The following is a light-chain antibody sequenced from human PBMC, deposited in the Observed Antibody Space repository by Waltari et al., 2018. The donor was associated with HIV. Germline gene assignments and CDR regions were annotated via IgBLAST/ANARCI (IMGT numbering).Light chain of an antibody. CDR2: EVT. V-gene: IGLV2-8*01. CDR3: SSYAGSNTFV. Sequence: QSALTQPPSASGSPGPSVTISCTGTSSDVGGSNYVSWYQQHPDKAPKLKIYEVTKRHSGVPDRFSGSKSGNTASLTISGLQAEDEADCSSYAGSNTFVFGTGTKVTVL. J-gene: IGLJ1*01. CDR1: SSDVGGSNY.